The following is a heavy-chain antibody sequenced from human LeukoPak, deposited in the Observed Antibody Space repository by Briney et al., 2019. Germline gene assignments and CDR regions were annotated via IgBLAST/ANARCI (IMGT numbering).Heavy chain of an antibody. CDR1: GFTFSNYG. CDR2: ISYDGSNK. Sequence: GRSLRLSCAASGFTFSNYGIHWVRQAPGKGLKWVAVISYDGSNKYYADSVKGRFTISRDDSKNMLYLQMNSLRAEDTAVYYCARGGEEGATAGHFDYWGQGTLVTVSS. D-gene: IGHD1-26*01. V-gene: IGHV3-30*03. CDR3: ARGGEEGATAGHFDY. J-gene: IGHJ4*02.